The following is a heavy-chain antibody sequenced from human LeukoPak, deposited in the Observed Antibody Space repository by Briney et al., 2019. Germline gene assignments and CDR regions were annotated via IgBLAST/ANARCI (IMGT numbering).Heavy chain of an antibody. D-gene: IGHD6-6*01. V-gene: IGHV1-69*05. CDR3: ARDVWGSSSLYYYYYYMDV. J-gene: IGHJ6*03. CDR1: EGTFSSYA. CDR2: IIPIFGTA. Sequence: SVKVSCKASEGTFSSYAISWVRQAPGQGLEWMGGIIPIFGTANYAQKFQGRVTITTDESTSTAYMELSSLRSEDTAVYYCARDVWGSSSLYYYYYYMDVWGKGTTVTVSS.